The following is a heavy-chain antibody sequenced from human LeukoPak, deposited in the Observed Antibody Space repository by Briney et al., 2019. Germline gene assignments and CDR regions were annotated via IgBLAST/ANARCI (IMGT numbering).Heavy chain of an antibody. CDR1: GFTFSSFA. J-gene: IGHJ4*02. V-gene: IGHV3-23*01. CDR2: VSSNGGRT. CDR3: AKESPDYGDPLDY. D-gene: IGHD4-17*01. Sequence: PGGSLRLSCAASGFTFSSFAMAWVRQAPGKGLEWLSAVSSNGGRTYYADSVKGRFTVSRDNSKNTLFLEVNSLRAEDTAIYYCAKESPDYGDPLDYWGQGVLVTVSS.